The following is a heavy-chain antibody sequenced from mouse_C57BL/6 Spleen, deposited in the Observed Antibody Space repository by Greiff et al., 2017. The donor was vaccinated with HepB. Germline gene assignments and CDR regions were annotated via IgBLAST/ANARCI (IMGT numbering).Heavy chain of an antibody. CDR1: GFTFSDYG. Sequence: EVQRVESGGGLVKPGGSLKLSCAASGFTFSDYGMHWVRQAPEKGLEWVAYISSGSSTIYYADTVKGRFTISRDNAKNTLFLQMTRLRSEDTAMYYCARPDYYGSSFDCWGQGTTLTVSS. D-gene: IGHD1-1*01. CDR2: ISSGSSTI. J-gene: IGHJ2*01. V-gene: IGHV5-17*01. CDR3: ARPDYYGSSFDC.